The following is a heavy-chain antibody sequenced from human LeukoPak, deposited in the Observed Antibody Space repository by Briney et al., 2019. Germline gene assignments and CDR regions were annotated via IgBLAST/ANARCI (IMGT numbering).Heavy chain of an antibody. V-gene: IGHV1-2*02. CDR1: GYTFSGFY. Sequence: ASVKVSCKASGYTFSGFYIHWVRQAPGQGLEWMGWINPNTGVTNYAQKFQGRVTMTRNTSISTAYMELSSLRSEDTAVYYCARGDIVVVPAAEGGYYYYYMDVWGKGTTVTISS. J-gene: IGHJ6*03. D-gene: IGHD2-2*01. CDR3: ARGDIVVVPAAEGGYYYYYMDV. CDR2: INPNTGVT.